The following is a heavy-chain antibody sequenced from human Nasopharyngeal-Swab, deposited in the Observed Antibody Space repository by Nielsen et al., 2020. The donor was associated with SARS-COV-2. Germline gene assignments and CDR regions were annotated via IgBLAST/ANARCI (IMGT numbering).Heavy chain of an antibody. CDR1: GFTFSNYE. D-gene: IGHD5-18*01. CDR2: ISGTAGTI. CDR3: ARTTYSYGRFDY. Sequence: GESLKISCAASGFTFSNYEMNWVRQAPGKGLGWLSYISGTAGTISYADSVKGRFTISTDNAKNSLYLQMNSLRAEDTALYYCARTTYSYGRFDYWGQGTLVTASS. V-gene: IGHV3-48*03. J-gene: IGHJ4*02.